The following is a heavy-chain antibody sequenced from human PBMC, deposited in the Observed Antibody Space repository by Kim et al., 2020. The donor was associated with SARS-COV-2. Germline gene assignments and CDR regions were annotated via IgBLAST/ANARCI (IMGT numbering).Heavy chain of an antibody. D-gene: IGHD5-12*01. J-gene: IGHJ6*02. V-gene: IGHV3-23*01. Sequence: GRFTISRDNSKNTLYLQMNSLRAEDTAVYYCAKVRGYSGYDSAYYYGMDVWGQGTTVTVSS. CDR3: AKVRGYSGYDSAYYYGMDV.